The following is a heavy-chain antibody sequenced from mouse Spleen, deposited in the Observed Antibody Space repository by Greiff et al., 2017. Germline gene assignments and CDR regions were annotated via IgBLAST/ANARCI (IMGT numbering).Heavy chain of an antibody. Sequence: QVQLKQPGTELVKPGASVKLSCKASGYTFTSYWMHWVKQRPGQGLEWIGNINPSNGGTNYNEKFKSKATLTVDKSSSTAYMQLSSLTSEDSAVYYCARNVWLLREAMDYWGQGTSVTVSS. CDR2: INPSNGGT. CDR1: GYTFTSYW. CDR3: ARNVWLLREAMDY. D-gene: IGHD2-3*01. V-gene: IGHV1-53*01. J-gene: IGHJ4*01.